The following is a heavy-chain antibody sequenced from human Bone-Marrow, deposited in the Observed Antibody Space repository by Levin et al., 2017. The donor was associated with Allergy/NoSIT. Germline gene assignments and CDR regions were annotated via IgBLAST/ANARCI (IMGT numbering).Heavy chain of an antibody. V-gene: IGHV4-39*02. D-gene: IGHD6-13*01. CDR2: IHYSGST. J-gene: IGHJ5*02. CDR3: ARDVNSISWYKT. CDR1: GDSISSSGYY. Sequence: ESLKISCTVSGDSISSSGYYWGWIRRPPGKELEWIGSIHYSGSTYYNPSLKSRVTISIDTSKKQISLTLSSVTAADTAVYYCARDVNSISWYKTWGQGTLVTVSP.